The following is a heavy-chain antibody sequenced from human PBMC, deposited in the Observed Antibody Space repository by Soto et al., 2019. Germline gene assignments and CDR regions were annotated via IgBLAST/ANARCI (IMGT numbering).Heavy chain of an antibody. Sequence: QITLKESGPTLVKPTQTLTLTCTFTGFSLTTSGVGVGWIRQPPGKALEWLALTYWDDDKRYRPSLKKRLTISNDTSINHVVLTLLESDPVDTATYSCAHKSLVPFGMDVWGQGTTVTVAS. CDR2: TYWDDDK. V-gene: IGHV2-5*02. J-gene: IGHJ6*02. D-gene: IGHD3-10*01. CDR3: AHKSLVPFGMDV. CDR1: GFSLTTSGVG.